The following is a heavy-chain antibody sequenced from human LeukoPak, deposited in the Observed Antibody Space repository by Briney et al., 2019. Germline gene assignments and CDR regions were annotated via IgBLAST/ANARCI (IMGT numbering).Heavy chain of an antibody. J-gene: IGHJ3*02. V-gene: IGHV3-48*03. Sequence: QPGGSLRLSCAASGVTFSSFEMNWVRQAPGKGLEWVSYISISGSTIYYADSVKGRFTISRDNAKNSLYLQMNSLRAEDTGVYYCAREILGYYDFWSGLPGPRVDAFDIWGQGTMVTVSS. CDR1: GVTFSSFE. D-gene: IGHD3-3*01. CDR3: AREILGYYDFWSGLPGPRVDAFDI. CDR2: ISISGSTI.